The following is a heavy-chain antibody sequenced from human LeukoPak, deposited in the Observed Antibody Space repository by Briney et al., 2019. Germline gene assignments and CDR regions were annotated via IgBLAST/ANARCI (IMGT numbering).Heavy chain of an antibody. J-gene: IGHJ4*02. V-gene: IGHV3-23*01. Sequence: QPGGSLRLSCAASGFTFSSYAMSWVRQAPGKGLEWVSAISGSGGSTYYADSVKGRLTISRDNSKNTLYLQMNSLRAEDTAVYYCAKRSFGSGCPNCPYNFDYWGQGTLVTVSS. CDR3: AKRSFGSGCPNCPYNFDY. CDR1: GFTFSSYA. D-gene: IGHD6-19*01. CDR2: ISGSGGST.